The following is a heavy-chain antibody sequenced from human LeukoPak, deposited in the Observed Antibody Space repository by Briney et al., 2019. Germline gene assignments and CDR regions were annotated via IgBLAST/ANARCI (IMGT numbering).Heavy chain of an antibody. CDR1: GYTFTGYY. CDR3: ARGSYDSSDFEYFHH. D-gene: IGHD3-22*01. V-gene: IGHV1-2*02. Sequence: ASVRVSCKASGYTFTGYYMHWVRQAPGQGLEWMGWINPNSGGTKYAQKFQGRVTMTRDTSISTAYMELSRLTSDDTAFYYCARGSYDSSDFEYFHHWGQGALLTVSS. J-gene: IGHJ1*01. CDR2: INPNSGGT.